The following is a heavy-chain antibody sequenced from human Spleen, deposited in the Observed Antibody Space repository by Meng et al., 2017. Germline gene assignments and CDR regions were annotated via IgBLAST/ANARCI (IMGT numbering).Heavy chain of an antibody. CDR1: GGSVSSGSYY. CDR2: IYYSGST. CDR3: ARTTGYSSGWYGH. Sequence: GSLRLSCTVSGGSVSSGSYYWSWIRQPPGKGLEWIGYIYYSGSTNYNPSLKSRVTISVDTSKNQFSLKLSSVTAADTAVYYCARTTGYSSGWYGHWGQGTLVTVSS. V-gene: IGHV4-61*01. D-gene: IGHD6-19*01. J-gene: IGHJ5*02.